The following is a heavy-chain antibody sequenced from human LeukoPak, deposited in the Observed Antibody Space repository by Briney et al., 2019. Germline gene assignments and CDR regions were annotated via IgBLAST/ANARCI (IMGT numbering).Heavy chain of an antibody. CDR2: NNPNSGGT. J-gene: IGHJ5*02. Sequence: ASVKVSCKASGYTFTGYYMHWVRQAPGQGLEWMGWNNPNSGGTNYAQKFQGRVTMTRDTSISTAYMELTRLRSDDTAVYYCARPLGSLKEYWWFDPWGQGTLVTVSS. D-gene: IGHD2/OR15-2a*01. CDR3: ARPLGSLKEYWWFDP. CDR1: GYTFTGYY. V-gene: IGHV1-2*02.